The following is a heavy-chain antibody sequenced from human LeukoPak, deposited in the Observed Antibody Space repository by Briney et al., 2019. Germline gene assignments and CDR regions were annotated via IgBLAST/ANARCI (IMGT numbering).Heavy chain of an antibody. J-gene: IGHJ5*02. V-gene: IGHV3-23*01. Sequence: GGSLRLSCAAAEFSFSNYDMHWVRQAPGKGLEWVSVISGSGGSTYYADSVKGRFTISRDNSKNTLYLQVNSLRAEDTAVYYCANDIVVVPAAMAVDPWGQGTLVTVSS. D-gene: IGHD2-2*01. CDR3: ANDIVVVPAAMAVDP. CDR1: EFSFSNYD. CDR2: ISGSGGST.